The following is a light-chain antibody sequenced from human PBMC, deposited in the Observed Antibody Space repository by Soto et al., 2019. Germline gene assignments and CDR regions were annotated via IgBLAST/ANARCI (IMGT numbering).Light chain of an antibody. CDR2: DAS. V-gene: IGKV1-5*01. J-gene: IGKJ1*01. CDR1: QSIGSW. CDR3: QHYNDSYWT. Sequence: DLQMTPPPSTLSASVGDRVTITCRASQSIGSWLAWYQQKPGKAPKLLISDASSLESGVPSGCSGSGSGTEFTLTISSLQPDDFATYYCQHYNDSYWTFGQGTKVDIK.